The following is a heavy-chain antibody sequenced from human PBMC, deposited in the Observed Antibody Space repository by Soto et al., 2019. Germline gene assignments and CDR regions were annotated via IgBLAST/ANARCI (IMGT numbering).Heavy chain of an antibody. CDR1: GGSISSGGYY. D-gene: IGHD6-6*01. Sequence: PSETLSLTCTVSGGSISSGGYYWSWIRQHPGKGLEWIGYIYYSGSTHYNPSLKSRVTMSVDASKNQFSLTLKSVTAADTAVYYCARVRPASSSLVYFYGMDVWGQGTTVTVSS. CDR2: IYYSGST. J-gene: IGHJ6*02. CDR3: ARVRPASSSLVYFYGMDV. V-gene: IGHV4-31*03.